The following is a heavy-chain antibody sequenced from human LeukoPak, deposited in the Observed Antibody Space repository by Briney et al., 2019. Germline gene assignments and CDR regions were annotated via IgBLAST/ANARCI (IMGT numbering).Heavy chain of an antibody. CDR1: GYTFTDYY. V-gene: IGHV1-2*02. CDR2: INPNSGGT. Sequence: ASVKVSCKASGYTFTDYYIHWVRQAPGQGLEWMGWINPNSGGTVYTQKVQGRVTMTRDTSISTAYMELSRLRSDDTDVYYCARDVNGVVVVAATVDHWGQGTLVTVSS. CDR3: ARDVNGVVVVAATVDH. D-gene: IGHD2-15*01. J-gene: IGHJ4*02.